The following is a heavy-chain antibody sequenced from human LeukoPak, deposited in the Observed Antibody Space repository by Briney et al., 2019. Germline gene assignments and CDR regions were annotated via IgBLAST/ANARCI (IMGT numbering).Heavy chain of an antibody. J-gene: IGHJ5*01. CDR2: IRGSGGNT. V-gene: IGHV3-23*01. D-gene: IGHD3-9*01. Sequence: GGSLRLSCAASGFSFSSYALSWVRQAPGKGLEWVSGIRGSGGNTYYADSVKGRFTISRDNSKNTLYLQMNSLRAEDTAVYYSAKDRGDWGSTRYFGRCWFESWGQGTLVTVSS. CDR1: GFSFSSYA. CDR3: AKDRGDWGSTRYFGRCWFES.